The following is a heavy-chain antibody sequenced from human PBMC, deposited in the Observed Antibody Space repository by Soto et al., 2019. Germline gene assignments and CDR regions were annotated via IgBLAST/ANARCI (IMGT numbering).Heavy chain of an antibody. Sequence: GGSLRLSCAGSGFTFNAYAMGWVRQAPGKGLEWVSAISGSGGGTYYADSVKGRFTISRDNSKNTLYLQMNNLRAEDSAIYYCSKAWWGYRPLDHYYYYMDVWGKGTTVTVSS. V-gene: IGHV3-23*01. D-gene: IGHD2-21*01. CDR1: GFTFNAYA. J-gene: IGHJ6*03. CDR3: SKAWWGYRPLDHYYYYMDV. CDR2: ISGSGGGT.